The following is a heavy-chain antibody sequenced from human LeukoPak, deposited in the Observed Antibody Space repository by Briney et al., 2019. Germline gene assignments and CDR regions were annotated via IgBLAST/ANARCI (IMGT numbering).Heavy chain of an antibody. CDR2: TDWDDDK. J-gene: IGHJ4*02. CDR1: GFSLSTTTMR. CDR3: ARTRTTGTTIYFDY. Sequence: SGPTLVKPTQTLTLTCTFSGFSLSTTTMRVSWIRQPPGKALEWLARTDWDDDKFYSTSLKTRLTISKDTSKNQVVLTMTNMDPVDTATYYCARTRTTGTTIYFDYWGQGALVTVSS. D-gene: IGHD1-1*01. V-gene: IGHV2-70*04.